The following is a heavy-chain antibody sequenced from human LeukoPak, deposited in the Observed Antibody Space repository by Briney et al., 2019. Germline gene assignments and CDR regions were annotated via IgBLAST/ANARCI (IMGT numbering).Heavy chain of an antibody. V-gene: IGHV3-30*03. CDR1: GFTFSSYG. D-gene: IGHD1-20*01. Sequence: GGSLRLSCAASGFTFSSYGMHWVRQAPGKGLEWVAVISYDGSNKYYADSVKGRFTISRDNSKNTLYLQMNSLRAEDTAVYYCARGMYYWKAWGQGTLVTVSP. CDR3: ARGMYYWKA. J-gene: IGHJ5*02. CDR2: ISYDGSNK.